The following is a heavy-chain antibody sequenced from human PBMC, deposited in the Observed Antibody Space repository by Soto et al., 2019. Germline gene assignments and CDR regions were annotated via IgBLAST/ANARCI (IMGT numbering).Heavy chain of an antibody. CDR3: ARKKYNWNENWFDP. V-gene: IGHV1-69*01. Sequence: QVQLVQSGAEVKKPGSSAKVSCKASGGTFSSYAISWVRQAPGQGLEWMGGIIPIFGTANYAQKFQGRVTITADESTSTAYMELSSLRSEDTAVYYCARKKYNWNENWFDPWGQGTLVTVSS. CDR2: IIPIFGTA. D-gene: IGHD1-20*01. CDR1: GGTFSSYA. J-gene: IGHJ5*02.